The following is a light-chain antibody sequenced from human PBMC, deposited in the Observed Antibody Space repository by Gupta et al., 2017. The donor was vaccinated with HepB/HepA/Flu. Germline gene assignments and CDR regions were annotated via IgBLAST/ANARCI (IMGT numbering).Light chain of an antibody. J-gene: IGLJ1*01. CDR1: SGDIGAYNY. CDR3: SSYTTTRIFV. V-gene: IGLV2-14*01. Sequence: QSALTQPASVSASPGQSITISCTGTSGDIGAYNYVSWYQQHPGKVPKLLIYNVVNRPSGVSTRFSGSKFANTASLTISGLQTEDEADYYCSSYTTTRIFVFGTGTKVTVL. CDR2: NVV.